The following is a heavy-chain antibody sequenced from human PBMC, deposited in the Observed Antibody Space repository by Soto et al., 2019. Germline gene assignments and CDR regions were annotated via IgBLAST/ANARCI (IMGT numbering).Heavy chain of an antibody. V-gene: IGHV1-18*01. CDR3: IRDDCSGDTCYMRH. CDR1: GYTFTTYG. CDR2: ISTHNGHT. D-gene: IGHD2-15*01. J-gene: IGHJ4*02. Sequence: ASVKVSCKPSGYTFTTYGIAWVRQAPGQGLEWMGWISTHNGHTKFAQKLQDRVTLTTDTTTSTAYMELRNLRSDDTAVYYCIRDDCSGDTCYMRHWGQGVLVTVSS.